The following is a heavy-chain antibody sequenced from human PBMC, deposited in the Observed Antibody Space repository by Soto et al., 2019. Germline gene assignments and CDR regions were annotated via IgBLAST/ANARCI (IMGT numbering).Heavy chain of an antibody. CDR3: ARDIRPIYSSGWYGDY. Sequence: ASVKVSCKASGYTFTGYYMHWVRQAPGQGLEWMGWINPNSGGTNYAQKFQGRVTMTRDTSISTAYMELSRLRSDDTAVYYCARDIRPIYSSGWYGDYWGQGTLVTVSS. CDR2: INPNSGGT. CDR1: GYTFTGYY. J-gene: IGHJ4*02. V-gene: IGHV1-2*02. D-gene: IGHD6-19*01.